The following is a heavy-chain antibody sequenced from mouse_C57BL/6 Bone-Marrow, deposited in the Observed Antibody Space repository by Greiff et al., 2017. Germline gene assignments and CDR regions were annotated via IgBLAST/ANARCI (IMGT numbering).Heavy chain of an antibody. CDR3: ARLGGCYVAWFAY. Sequence: VQLQQSVPELVKPGASVKLSCTASGYTITSNDINWVKQRPGQGLEWIGWIYPRDGSTKYNETFKGKATITVDTSSNTAYMALHRLASEDASVYFCARLGGCYVAWFAYWGQGTLVTVSA. CDR2: IYPRDGST. D-gene: IGHD1-1*02. CDR1: GYTITSND. V-gene: IGHV1-85*01. J-gene: IGHJ3*01.